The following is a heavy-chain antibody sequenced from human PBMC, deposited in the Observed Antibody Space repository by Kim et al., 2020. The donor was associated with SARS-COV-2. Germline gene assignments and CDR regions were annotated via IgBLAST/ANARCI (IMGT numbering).Heavy chain of an antibody. J-gene: IGHJ4*02. Sequence: GGSLRLSCAASGFTFSSYAMSWVRQAPGKGLEWVSAISGSGGSTYYTDSVKGRFTISRDNSKNTLYLQMNSLRAEDTAVYYCAKDLPQGVAGTRYFDYWGQGTLVTVSS. CDR3: AKDLPQGVAGTRYFDY. D-gene: IGHD6-19*01. V-gene: IGHV3-23*01. CDR2: ISGSGGST. CDR1: GFTFSSYA.